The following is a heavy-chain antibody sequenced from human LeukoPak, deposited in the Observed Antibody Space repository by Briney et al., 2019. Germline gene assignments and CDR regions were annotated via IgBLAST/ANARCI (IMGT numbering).Heavy chain of an antibody. CDR1: SRSFSGYY. V-gene: IGHV4-34*01. Sequence: SETLSLTCPVYSRSFSGYYWSWIRQPPGKGLEWIGEINHSGSTNYNPSLKSRVTISVDTSKNQFSLKLSSVTAADTAVYYCASTGYSSGHDAFDIWGQGTMVTVSS. J-gene: IGHJ3*02. CDR3: ASTGYSSGHDAFDI. CDR2: INHSGST. D-gene: IGHD6-19*01.